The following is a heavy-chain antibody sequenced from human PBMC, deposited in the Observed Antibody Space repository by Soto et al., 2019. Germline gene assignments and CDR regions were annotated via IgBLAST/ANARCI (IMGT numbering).Heavy chain of an antibody. CDR2: ISASGVST. V-gene: IGHV3-23*01. CDR3: AKVPLRQYYFDY. CDR1: GFIFNNYA. Sequence: EVQLLDSGGGLAQPGGSLRVSCAASGFIFNNYAMNWVRQAPGEVLQWVSGISASGVSTYYADSVKGRFSISRDNAKNTLVLQMNSLRAEDTAIYYWAKVPLRQYYFDYWGLGTLVTVSS. J-gene: IGHJ4*02. D-gene: IGHD4-17*01.